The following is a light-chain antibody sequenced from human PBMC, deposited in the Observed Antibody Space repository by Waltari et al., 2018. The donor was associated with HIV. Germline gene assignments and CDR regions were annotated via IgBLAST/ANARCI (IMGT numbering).Light chain of an antibody. CDR1: SSDLGHYKY. CDR3: SSYISTTTL. Sequence: QSAPTQPASVSGSPGQSITISCTGTSSDLGHYKYVSWYQQTPGKAPNLMIYEVSNRPAGVSNRFSGSKSGNTASLTISGLQAEDEADYYCSSYISTTTLFGTGTKVTVL. CDR2: EVS. J-gene: IGLJ1*01. V-gene: IGLV2-14*01.